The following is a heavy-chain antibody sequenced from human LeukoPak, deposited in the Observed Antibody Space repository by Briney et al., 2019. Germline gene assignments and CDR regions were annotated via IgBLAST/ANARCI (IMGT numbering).Heavy chain of an antibody. V-gene: IGHV6-1*01. CDR2: TYYRSKWYS. CDR1: GDGVSTNSAA. Sequence: SQTLSLTCAISGDGVSTNSAAWNWIRQSPSRGLEWLGGTYYRSKWYSEYAVSVKSRISINADTSKNQVSLQLNSVTPEDAAVYFCARGPMASVTSSAPRWFDPWGQGTLVTVSS. CDR3: ARGPMASVTSSAPRWFDP. J-gene: IGHJ5*02. D-gene: IGHD4-17*01.